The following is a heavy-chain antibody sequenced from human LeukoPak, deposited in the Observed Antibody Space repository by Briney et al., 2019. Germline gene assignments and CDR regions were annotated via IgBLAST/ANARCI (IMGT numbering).Heavy chain of an antibody. CDR2: ISSASGSI. Sequence: GSLRLSCAASGFTFSSYSMNWVRQAPGKGLEWVSYISSASGSIYYADSVKGRFTISRDNAKNSLFLQMNSLRAEDTAVYYCALYFTYYDYWSGPRGFDPWGQGTLVTVSS. J-gene: IGHJ5*02. V-gene: IGHV3-48*04. D-gene: IGHD3-3*01. CDR1: GFTFSSYS. CDR3: ALYFTYYDYWSGPRGFDP.